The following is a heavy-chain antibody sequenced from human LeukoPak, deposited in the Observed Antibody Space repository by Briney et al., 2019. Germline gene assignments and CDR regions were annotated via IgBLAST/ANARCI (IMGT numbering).Heavy chain of an antibody. Sequence: SETLSLTCAVYGGTFRGYYWSWIRQPPGKGLEWIGEIHYTGATNYKPSLKSRVTISGDPSKNQVSRRVSSVTAADTAVYYWARGVLGPYYFDLWGRGTLVTVSS. CDR3: ARGVLGPYYFDL. CDR1: GGTFRGYY. V-gene: IGHV4-34*01. J-gene: IGHJ2*01. CDR2: IHYTGAT. D-gene: IGHD7-27*01.